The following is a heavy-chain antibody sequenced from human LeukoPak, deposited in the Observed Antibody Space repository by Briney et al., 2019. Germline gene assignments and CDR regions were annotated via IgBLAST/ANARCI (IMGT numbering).Heavy chain of an antibody. D-gene: IGHD3-22*01. Sequence: GGSLRLSCAASGFTFSDNAMTWVRQAPGRGLEWVAVISSGGNTKYADSEKGRFSISRDNSKNTLYLQMNSLRAEDTAVYYCAKHLGGNYFDRPFDYWGQGTLVTVSS. J-gene: IGHJ4*02. CDR2: ISSGGNT. CDR3: AKHLGGNYFDRPFDY. CDR1: GFTFSDNA. V-gene: IGHV3-23*01.